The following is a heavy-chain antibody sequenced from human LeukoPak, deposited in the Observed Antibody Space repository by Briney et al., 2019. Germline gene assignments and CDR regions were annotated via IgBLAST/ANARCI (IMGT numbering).Heavy chain of an antibody. Sequence: GGSLRLSCAASGFTFSDYYMSWIRQAPGKGLEWVSYISSSGSTIYYADSVKGRFTISWDNAKNSLYLQMNSLRAEDTAVYYCASPLGYCSSTSCYYDYYMDVWGKGTTVTVSS. CDR3: ASPLGYCSSTSCYYDYYMDV. CDR1: GFTFSDYY. J-gene: IGHJ6*03. V-gene: IGHV3-11*01. D-gene: IGHD2-2*01. CDR2: ISSSGSTI.